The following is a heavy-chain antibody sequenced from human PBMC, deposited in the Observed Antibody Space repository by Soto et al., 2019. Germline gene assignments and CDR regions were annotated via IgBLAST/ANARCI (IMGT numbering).Heavy chain of an antibody. V-gene: IGHV3-23*01. CDR3: AKGQWVFGVVSPYWYFDL. Sequence: GGSLRLSCAASGFTFSSYAMSWVRQAPGKGLEWVSAISGSGGSTYYADSVKGRFTISRDNSKNTLYLQMNSLRAEDTAVYYCAKGQWVFGVVSPYWYFDLWGRGTMVTVSS. CDR1: GFTFSSYA. CDR2: ISGSGGST. J-gene: IGHJ2*01. D-gene: IGHD3-3*01.